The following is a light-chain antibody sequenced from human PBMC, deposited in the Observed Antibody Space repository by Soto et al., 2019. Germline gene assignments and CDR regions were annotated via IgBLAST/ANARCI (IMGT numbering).Light chain of an antibody. Sequence: EIVLTQSPDTVSLSPGERATLSCRASQSVSSSYLAWYQQKPGQAPRLLIYGAATRATGIPARFSGSGSGTEFTLTIRSLQSEDFAVYFCQQYNDWWTFGQGTKVDIK. J-gene: IGKJ1*01. CDR3: QQYNDWWT. CDR2: GAA. V-gene: IGKV3-15*01. CDR1: QSVSSSY.